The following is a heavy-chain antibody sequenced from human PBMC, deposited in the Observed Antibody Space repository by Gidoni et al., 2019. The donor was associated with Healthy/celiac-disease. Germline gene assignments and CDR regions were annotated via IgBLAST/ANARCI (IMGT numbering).Heavy chain of an antibody. Sequence: EVQLVESGGGWVQPGGSLKLSCAASGLTFSGSAMPWVRQASGKGLEWVGRIRSKANSYATAYAASVKGRFTISRDDSKNTAYLQMNSLKTEDTAVYYCTRPGIAVAGMVGWFDPWGQGTLVTVSS. CDR2: IRSKANSYAT. CDR1: GLTFSGSA. J-gene: IGHJ5*02. D-gene: IGHD6-19*01. CDR3: TRPGIAVAGMVGWFDP. V-gene: IGHV3-73*01.